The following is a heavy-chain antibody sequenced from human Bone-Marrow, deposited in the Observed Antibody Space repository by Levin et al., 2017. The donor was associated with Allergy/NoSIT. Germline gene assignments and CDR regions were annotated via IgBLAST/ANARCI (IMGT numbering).Heavy chain of an antibody. CDR1: GFTFSSYS. V-gene: IGHV3-21*01. CDR2: ISSSSSYI. J-gene: IGHJ1*01. D-gene: IGHD2-8*02. CDR3: ARGARNIYTGVQH. Sequence: GGSLRLSCAASGFTFSSYSMNWVRQAPGKGLEWVSSISSSSSYIYYADSVKGRFTISRDNAKNSLYLQMNSLRAEDTAVYYCARGARNIYTGVQHWGQGTLVTVSS.